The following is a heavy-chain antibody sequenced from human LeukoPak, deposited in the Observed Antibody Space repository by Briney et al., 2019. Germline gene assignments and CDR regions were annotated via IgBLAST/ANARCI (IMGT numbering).Heavy chain of an antibody. V-gene: IGHV3-7*04. J-gene: IGHJ4*02. CDR2: ISPDGSER. CDR1: GFTFSDYW. CDR3: ARATYSGPGH. D-gene: IGHD3-16*01. Sequence: GGSLRLSCAASGFTFSDYWMSWVCQTPGKGLEWVANISPDGSERYYVDSVKGRFTISRDNAKKSLYLQMDSLRAEDTAVYHCARATYSGPGHWGQGTPVSVSS.